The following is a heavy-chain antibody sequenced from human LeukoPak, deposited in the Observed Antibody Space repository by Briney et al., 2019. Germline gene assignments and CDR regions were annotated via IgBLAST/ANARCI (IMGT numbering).Heavy chain of an antibody. J-gene: IGHJ4*02. CDR1: GYSISSGYY. CDR3: AREHSSSWRPFDY. Sequence: SETLSLTCAVSGYSISSGYYWGWFRQPPGKELEWIGSIYHSGSTYYNPSLKSRVTISVDTSKNQFSLKLSSVTAADTAVYYCAREHSSSWRPFDYWGQGTLVTVSS. CDR2: IYHSGST. V-gene: IGHV4-38-2*02. D-gene: IGHD6-13*01.